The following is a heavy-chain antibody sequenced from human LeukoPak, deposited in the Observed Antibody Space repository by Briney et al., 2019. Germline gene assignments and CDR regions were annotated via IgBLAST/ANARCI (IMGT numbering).Heavy chain of an antibody. CDR3: ARASASYFDY. Sequence: GGSLRLSCAASGFTFSGYYMSWIRQAPGKGLEWVSYISSSSSSYTNYADSVKGRFTISRDNAKNSLYLQLNSLRAEDTAVYYCARASASYFDYWGQGTLVTVSS. V-gene: IGHV3-11*06. CDR2: ISSSSSSYT. J-gene: IGHJ4*02. CDR1: GFTFSGYY.